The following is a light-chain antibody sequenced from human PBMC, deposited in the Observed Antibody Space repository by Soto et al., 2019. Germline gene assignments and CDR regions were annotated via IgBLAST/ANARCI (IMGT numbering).Light chain of an antibody. CDR2: GAS. V-gene: IGKV3-20*01. J-gene: IGKJ4*01. CDR3: QWYSGSQT. Sequence: EIALTQSPGTLSQSPGERGTLSCRASQSVNSLYLAWYQQKPGQAPRLLIYGASSRATVIPDRFSGSGSGTDFTLTISRLEPEDFTLYYCQWYSGSQTFGGGTKVEIK. CDR1: QSVNSLY.